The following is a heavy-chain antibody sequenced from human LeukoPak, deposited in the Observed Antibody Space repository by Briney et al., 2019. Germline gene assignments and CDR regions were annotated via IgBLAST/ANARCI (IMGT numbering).Heavy chain of an antibody. CDR1: GFTFSSYW. V-gene: IGHV3-7*01. D-gene: IGHD1-14*01. CDR2: IKQDGSEK. Sequence: PGGSLRLSCAASGFTFSSYWMSWVRQAPGKGLEWVANIKQDGSEKYYVDSVKGRFTISRDNAKNSLYLQMNSLRAEDTAVYYCVNHKLHTGDYYYYYYMDVWGKGTTVTISS. CDR3: VNHKLHTGDYYYYYYMDV. J-gene: IGHJ6*03.